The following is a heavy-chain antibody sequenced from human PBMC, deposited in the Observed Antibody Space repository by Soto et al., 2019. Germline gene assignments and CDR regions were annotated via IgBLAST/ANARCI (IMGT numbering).Heavy chain of an antibody. Sequence: EVQLLESGGGLVQPXGSLRLSCAASGFTFTSYAMGWVRQAPGKGLEWVSVISSGGSTYYADSVRGRFTISRDNSKDTLSLQMNSLRAEDTAVYYCAKRRGAGGHFDYWGQGALVTVSS. J-gene: IGHJ4*02. V-gene: IGHV3-23*01. CDR2: ISSGGST. D-gene: IGHD2-15*01. CDR1: GFTFTSYA. CDR3: AKRRGAGGHFDY.